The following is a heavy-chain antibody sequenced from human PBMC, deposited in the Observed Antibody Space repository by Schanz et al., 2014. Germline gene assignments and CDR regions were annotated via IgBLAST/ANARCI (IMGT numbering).Heavy chain of an antibody. V-gene: IGHV3-30*03. CDR3: ARAGYDADNWFDP. Sequence: QVQVVQSGGGLVKPGGSLRLSCAASGFTFDKYAMHWVRQAPGKGLEWVAVVSDDGNKKYYADSVKGRFTISRDNAKNSLFLQMNSLRAEDTAVYYCARAGYDADNWFDPWGQGTLVTVSS. CDR1: GFTFDKYA. J-gene: IGHJ5*02. CDR2: VSDDGNKK. D-gene: IGHD2-2*01.